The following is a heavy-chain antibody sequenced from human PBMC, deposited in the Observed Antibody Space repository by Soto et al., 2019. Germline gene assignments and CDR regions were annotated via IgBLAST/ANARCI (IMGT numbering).Heavy chain of an antibody. CDR3: ARLASGYSLDY. CDR1: GFTFSDYY. CDR2: ISSSSSYT. D-gene: IGHD3-22*01. J-gene: IGHJ4*02. V-gene: IGHV3-11*06. Sequence: QVQLVESGGGLVKPGGSLRLSCAASGFTFSDYYMSWIRQAPGKGLEWVSYISSSSSYTNYADSVKGRFTISRDNAKNSLCLQMNSLRAEDTAVYYCARLASGYSLDYWGQGTLVTVSS.